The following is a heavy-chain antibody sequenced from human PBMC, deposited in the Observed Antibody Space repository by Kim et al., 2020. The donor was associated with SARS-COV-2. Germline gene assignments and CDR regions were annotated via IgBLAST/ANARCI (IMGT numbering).Heavy chain of an antibody. CDR2: IYYSGST. Sequence: SETLSLTCTVSGGSVSNGSYYWSWIRQPPGKGLEWIGYIYYSGSTNYNPSLKSRVTISVDTSKNQFSLKLSSVTAADTAVYYCARETQQWLWGNWFDPWGQGTLVTVSS. J-gene: IGHJ5*02. CDR3: ARETQQWLWGNWFDP. D-gene: IGHD6-19*01. CDR1: GGSVSNGSYY. V-gene: IGHV4-61*01.